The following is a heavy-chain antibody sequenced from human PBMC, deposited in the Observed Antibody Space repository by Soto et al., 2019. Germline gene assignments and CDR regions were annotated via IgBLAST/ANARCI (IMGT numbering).Heavy chain of an antibody. J-gene: IGHJ5*02. D-gene: IGHD5-18*01. CDR3: VSDRGYGHASVPYA. V-gene: IGHV3-30*03. CDR1: GFAFSSYG. Sequence: QAQLVESGGGVVQPGRSLRLSCAASGFAFSSYGMHWVRQAPGTGLEWVAVISYDGSLQHYADSVKGLFTISRDNSKNMGLLQMSSLRAEDTAVYYCVSDRGYGHASVPYAWGQGTLVSVSS. CDR2: ISYDGSLQ.